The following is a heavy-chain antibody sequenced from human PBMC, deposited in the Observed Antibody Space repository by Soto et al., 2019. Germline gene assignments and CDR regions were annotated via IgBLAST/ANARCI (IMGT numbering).Heavy chain of an antibody. CDR2: ISYDGSNE. CDR3: ATDYSSTGYGLVY. CDR1: GLPFSSYG. Sequence: GGSLKLSCASSGLPFSSYGMHWVRPAPGKGLEWVAVISYDGSNEYYADSVKGRFTISRDNSKNTLYLQMSSLRVEDTAVYYCATDYSSTGYGLVYWGQGALVTV. J-gene: IGHJ4*02. V-gene: IGHV3-30*03. D-gene: IGHD6-19*01.